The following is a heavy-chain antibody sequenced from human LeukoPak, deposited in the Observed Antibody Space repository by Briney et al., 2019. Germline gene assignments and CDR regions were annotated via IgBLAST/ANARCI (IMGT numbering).Heavy chain of an antibody. CDR2: INHSGST. J-gene: IGHJ4*02. CDR3: ARGRYYDSSGYYLPPLDY. CDR1: GGSFSGYY. Sequence: PSETLSLTCAVYGGSFSGYYWSWIRQPPGKGLEWIGEINHSGSTNYNPSLKSRVTISVDTSKNQFSPKLSSVTAADTAVYYCARGRYYDSSGYYLPPLDYWGQGTLVTVSS. V-gene: IGHV4-34*01. D-gene: IGHD3-22*01.